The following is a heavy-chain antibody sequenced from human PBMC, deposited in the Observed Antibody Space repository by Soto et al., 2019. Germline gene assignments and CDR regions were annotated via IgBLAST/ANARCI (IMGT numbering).Heavy chain of an antibody. J-gene: IGHJ4*02. D-gene: IGHD3-3*01. CDR3: AHFFSSLAPFYS. V-gene: IGHV2-5*02. Sequence: QITLKESGPTLVKPTQTLTLTCTFSGFSLSTSGVGVGWIRQPPGKALEWLGFIYWDEDKRYTPSLKSRLTITHYPSHSHVVLTMTNIDPLDTATYYSAHFFSSLAPFYSCCQATLVTFSA. CDR1: GFSLSTSGVG. CDR2: IYWDEDK.